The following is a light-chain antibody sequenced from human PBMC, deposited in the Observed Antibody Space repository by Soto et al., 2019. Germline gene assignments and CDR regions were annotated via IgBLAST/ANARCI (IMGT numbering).Light chain of an antibody. CDR1: NIGSYR. Sequence: SYELTQPPSVSVAPGKTATITCGGNNIGSYRVHWYQQKPGQAPVLVIYYDSDRPSGLPERFSGSNSGSTATLTISRVEAGDEADYYCQVWDTNSDQGVFGGGTKVTVL. CDR3: QVWDTNSDQGV. V-gene: IGLV3-21*04. CDR2: YDS. J-gene: IGLJ2*01.